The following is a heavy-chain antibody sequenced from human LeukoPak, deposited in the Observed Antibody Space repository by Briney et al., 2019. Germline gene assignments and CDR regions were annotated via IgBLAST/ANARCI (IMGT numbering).Heavy chain of an antibody. V-gene: IGHV3-23*01. Sequence: GGSLRLSCAASGFTFSSYAMSWVRQAPGKGLEWVSAISGSGGSTYYADSVKGRFTISRDNSKNTLYLQMNSLRAGDTAVYYCARGASYYDSSGYSDFDYWGQGTLVTVSS. D-gene: IGHD3-22*01. CDR1: GFTFSSYA. CDR2: ISGSGGST. J-gene: IGHJ4*02. CDR3: ARGASYYDSSGYSDFDY.